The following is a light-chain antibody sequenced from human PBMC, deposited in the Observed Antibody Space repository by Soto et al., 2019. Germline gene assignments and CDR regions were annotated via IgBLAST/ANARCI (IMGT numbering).Light chain of an antibody. CDR1: QSVSSY. CDR3: QQRSNWPPIT. J-gene: IGKJ5*01. Sequence: EIVLTQSPAPLSSSPGERATLSCRASQSVSSYLAWYQQKPGQAPRLLIYDASNRATGIPARFSGSGSGTDFPLTISSLEPEDFAVYYCQQRSNWPPITCGQGTRLEIK. CDR2: DAS. V-gene: IGKV3-11*01.